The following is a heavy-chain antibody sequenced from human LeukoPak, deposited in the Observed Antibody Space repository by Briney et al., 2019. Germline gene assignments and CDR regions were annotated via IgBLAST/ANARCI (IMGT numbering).Heavy chain of an antibody. CDR3: ATSLGYCSGGSCYFDY. CDR2: FDPEDGET. CDR1: GYTLTELS. J-gene: IGHJ4*02. V-gene: IGHV1-24*01. D-gene: IGHD2-15*01. Sequence: ASVKVSCKVSGYTLTELSMHWVRQAPGKGLEWMGGFDPEDGETIYAQKFQGRVTMAEDTSTDTAYMERSSLRSEDTAVYYCATSLGYCSGGSCYFDYWGQGTLVTVSS.